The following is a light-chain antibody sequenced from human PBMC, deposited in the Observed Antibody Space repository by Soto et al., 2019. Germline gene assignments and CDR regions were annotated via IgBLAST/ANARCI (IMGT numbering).Light chain of an antibody. CDR3: QHYNSYGT. Sequence: DIQLTQSPSFLSASVGARVPITCRASQGISSYLAWYQQKPGKAPELLIYAASTLQSGVPSRFSGSGSGTEFTLTISSLQPDDFATYYCQHYNSYGTFGQGTKVDI. J-gene: IGKJ1*01. CDR2: AAS. CDR1: QGISSY. V-gene: IGKV1-9*01.